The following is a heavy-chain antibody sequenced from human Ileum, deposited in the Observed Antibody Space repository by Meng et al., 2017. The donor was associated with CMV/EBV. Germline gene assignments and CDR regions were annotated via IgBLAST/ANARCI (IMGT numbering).Heavy chain of an antibody. D-gene: IGHD1-1*01. J-gene: IGHJ1*01. V-gene: IGHV4-61*02. CDR2: IYTSGTT. CDR1: GGSISSGSSY. Sequence: HLQESGPGLGKPSQTLSFTPTVSGGSISSGSSYWSWIRQPAGKGLEWIGRIYTSGTTNYNPSLKSRVTISVDTSKNQFSLKLSSVTAADTAVYYCAAGYSSDFQHWGQGTLVTVSS. CDR3: AAGYSSDFQH.